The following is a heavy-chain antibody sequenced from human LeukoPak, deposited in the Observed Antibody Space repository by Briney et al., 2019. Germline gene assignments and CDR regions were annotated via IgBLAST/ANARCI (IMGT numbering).Heavy chain of an antibody. CDR3: ARDSCSGGTCYGTGIAIDI. V-gene: IGHV3-7*03. Sequence: GGSLRLSCAASGFTFSSYWMSWVRQAPGKGLEWVANIKQDGSEKYYVDSVKGRFTISRDNAKNSLYLQMNSLRAEDTAVYYCARDSCSGGTCYGTGIAIDIWGQGTMVTDSS. J-gene: IGHJ3*02. CDR1: GFTFSSYW. CDR2: IKQDGSEK. D-gene: IGHD2-15*01.